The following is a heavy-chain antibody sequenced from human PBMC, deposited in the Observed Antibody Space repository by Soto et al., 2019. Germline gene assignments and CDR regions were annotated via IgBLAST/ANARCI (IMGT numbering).Heavy chain of an antibody. CDR1: GFIFKNYA. V-gene: IGHV3-64D*08. Sequence: EVQLVESGGGLVQPGGSLRLSCSASGFIFKNYALHWVRQAPEKGLEYVSGISSDGGSTYYSDSVQGRFTISRDNSKNTLYLEMSGLSTDDTAVYYCVKERIKGWYDFDYWGQGTLVTVSS. CDR2: ISSDGGST. J-gene: IGHJ4*02. D-gene: IGHD6-19*01. CDR3: VKERIKGWYDFDY.